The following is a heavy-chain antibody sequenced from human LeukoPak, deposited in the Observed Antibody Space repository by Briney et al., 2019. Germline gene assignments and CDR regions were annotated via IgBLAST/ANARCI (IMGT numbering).Heavy chain of an antibody. Sequence: HPGGSLRLSCAASGFSFTRYWMTWVRQAPGTGLELVANIKEDESEKYYVDSVKGRFTISRDNAKNSLYLQMNSLRAEDTAVYYCVYGGSYYVAWGQGTLVTVSS. CDR2: IKEDESEK. D-gene: IGHD1-26*01. CDR3: VYGGSYYVA. CDR1: GFSFTRYW. J-gene: IGHJ5*02. V-gene: IGHV3-7*01.